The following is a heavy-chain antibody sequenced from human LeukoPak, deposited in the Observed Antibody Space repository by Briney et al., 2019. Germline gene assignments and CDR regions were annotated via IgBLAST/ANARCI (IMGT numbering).Heavy chain of an antibody. J-gene: IGHJ1*01. V-gene: IGHV4-34*01. Sequence: SETLSLTCAVYGGSFSGYYWSWIRQPPGKGLEWIGEINHSGSTNYNPSLKSRVTISVDTSKNQFSLKLSSVTAADTAVYYCARDYSLSGEFQHWGQGTLVTVSS. CDR1: GGSFSGYY. D-gene: IGHD2-21*01. CDR3: ARDYSLSGEFQH. CDR2: INHSGST.